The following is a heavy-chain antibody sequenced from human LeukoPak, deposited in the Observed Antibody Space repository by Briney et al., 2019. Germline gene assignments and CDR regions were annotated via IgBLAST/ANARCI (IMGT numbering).Heavy chain of an antibody. CDR3: TRLCSGHNLEWLQHFAL. CDR2: IYPGDSET. J-gene: IGHJ4*02. CDR1: GDSFTTYW. Sequence: GESLKISCKASGDSFTTYWIGWVRQMPGKGLEWMGIIYPGDSETRSSPSFQGHVTISVDKSISTAYLQWSSLEAWDTLWHYWTRLCSGHNLEWLQHFALGGQATLVSVSS. D-gene: IGHD3-3*01. V-gene: IGHV5-51*01.